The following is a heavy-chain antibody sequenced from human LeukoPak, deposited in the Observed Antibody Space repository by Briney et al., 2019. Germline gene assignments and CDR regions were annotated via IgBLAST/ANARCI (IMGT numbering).Heavy chain of an antibody. CDR3: ARAAEYSSGWYLFDY. J-gene: IGHJ4*02. CDR2: IYTSGGT. V-gene: IGHV4-4*07. CDR1: GGSISNYY. Sequence: SETLPLTCTVSGGSISNYYWTWIRQPAGKGLEWIGRIYTSGGTNYNPSLKSRVTMSVDTSKNQFSLKLSSVTAADAAMYYCARAAEYSSGWYLFDYWGQGILVTVSA. D-gene: IGHD6-19*01.